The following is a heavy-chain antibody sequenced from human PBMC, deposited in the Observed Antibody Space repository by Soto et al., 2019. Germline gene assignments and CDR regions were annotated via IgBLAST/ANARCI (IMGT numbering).Heavy chain of an antibody. D-gene: IGHD2-2*02. Sequence: SETLSLTCTVSGGSISSGDYYWSWIRQPPGKGLEWIGYIYYSGSTYYNPSLKSRVTMSVDTSKNQFSLKLSSVTAADTAVYYCARAGCSSTSCYSFSPNWFDPWGQGTLVTVSS. J-gene: IGHJ5*02. CDR3: ARAGCSSTSCYSFSPNWFDP. CDR1: GGSISSGDYY. V-gene: IGHV4-30-4*01. CDR2: IYYSGST.